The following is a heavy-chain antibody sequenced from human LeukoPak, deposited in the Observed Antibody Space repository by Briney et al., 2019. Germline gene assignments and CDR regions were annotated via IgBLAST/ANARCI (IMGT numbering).Heavy chain of an antibody. CDR1: GFTFSSYS. V-gene: IGHV3-48*04. J-gene: IGHJ4*02. CDR2: ISSSSSTI. Sequence: GGSLRLPCAASGFTFSSYSMNWVRQAPGKGLEWVSYISSSSSTIYYADSVKGRFTISRDNAKNSLYLQMNSLRAEDTAVYYCARDDWNYLFDFDYWGQGTLVTVSS. CDR3: ARDDWNYLFDFDY. D-gene: IGHD1-7*01.